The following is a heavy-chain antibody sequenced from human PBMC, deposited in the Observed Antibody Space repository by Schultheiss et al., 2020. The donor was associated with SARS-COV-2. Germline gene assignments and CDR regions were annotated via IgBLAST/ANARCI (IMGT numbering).Heavy chain of an antibody. Sequence: GESLKISCGASGFTFSYYAMIWVRQAPGKGLEWVSAISGSGGSTYYADSVKGRFTISRDNSKNTLYLQMNSLRAEDTAVYYCAKDEDVWGQGTTVTVSS. CDR2: ISGSGGST. CDR1: GFTFSYYA. V-gene: IGHV3-23*01. CDR3: AKDEDV. J-gene: IGHJ6*02.